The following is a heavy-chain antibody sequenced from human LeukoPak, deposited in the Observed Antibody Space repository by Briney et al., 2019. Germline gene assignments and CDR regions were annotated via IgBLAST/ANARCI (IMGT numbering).Heavy chain of an antibody. CDR1: GYTFTGHY. D-gene: IGHD2-2*01. CDR3: AREYCSTTRCYMADY. J-gene: IGHJ4*02. CDR2: ISGYNGNT. Sequence: ASVKVSCKASGYTFTGHYMHWVRQAPGQGLEWMGWISGYNGNTNYAQKLRGRVTMTTDTSTSTAYMELRSLRSDDTAVYYCAREYCSTTRCYMADYWGQGTLVTVSS. V-gene: IGHV1-18*04.